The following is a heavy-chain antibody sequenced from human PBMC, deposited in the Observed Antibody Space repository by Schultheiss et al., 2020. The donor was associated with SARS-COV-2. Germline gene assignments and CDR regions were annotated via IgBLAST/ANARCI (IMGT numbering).Heavy chain of an antibody. J-gene: IGHJ4*02. CDR1: GFTFSSYD. D-gene: IGHD5-24*01. CDR3: ARENYSITGFDY. Sequence: GGSLRLSCAASGFTFSSYDMHWVRQATGKGLEWVSAIGTAGDTYYPGSVKGRFTISRDNSKNTLYLQMNSLRAEDTAVYYCARENYSITGFDYWGQGTLVTVSS. CDR2: IGTAGDT. V-gene: IGHV3-13*01.